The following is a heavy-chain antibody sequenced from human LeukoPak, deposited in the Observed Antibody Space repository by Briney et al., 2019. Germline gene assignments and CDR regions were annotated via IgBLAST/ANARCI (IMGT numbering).Heavy chain of an antibody. J-gene: IGHJ4*02. CDR3: ARSLSSSWYEFDY. CDR1: GFTVSGNY. Sequence: GGSLRLSCAASGFTVSGNYMSWVRQAPGEGLEWVSIIYSGGRTHYAASVKDRFTISRDNSKNTLYLQMNSLRAEDTAVYYCARSLSSSWYEFDYWGQGTLVTVSS. V-gene: IGHV3-66*01. D-gene: IGHD6-13*01. CDR2: IYSGGRT.